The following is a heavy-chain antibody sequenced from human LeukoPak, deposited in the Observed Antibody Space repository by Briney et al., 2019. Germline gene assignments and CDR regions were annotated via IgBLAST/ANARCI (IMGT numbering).Heavy chain of an antibody. J-gene: IGHJ4*02. Sequence: GGSLRLSCVGSGFTFARHSMNWVRQAPGKGLEWISYISSSSSHIYYSDSVKGRFTISRDNAKNSVYLQMNSLRAGDTAVYFCARVPPEYCSSTSCYVPPDYWGQGTLVTVSS. V-gene: IGHV3-48*01. D-gene: IGHD2-2*01. CDR1: GFTFARHS. CDR2: ISSSSSHI. CDR3: ARVPPEYCSSTSCYVPPDY.